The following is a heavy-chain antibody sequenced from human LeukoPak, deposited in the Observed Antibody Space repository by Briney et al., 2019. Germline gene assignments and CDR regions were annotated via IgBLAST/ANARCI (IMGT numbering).Heavy chain of an antibody. CDR2: VRTTAEGETT. Sequence: PGGSLRLSCEGSGFNFNDACMSWIRQAPGKGLEWVGRVRTTAEGETTDYAAPVRGRFIISRDDSKSMVYLQMNRLETEDTAIYYCTAGLGKTDDDSWGQGTLVTVSS. D-gene: IGHD4-11*01. J-gene: IGHJ4*02. CDR3: TAGLGKTDDDS. V-gene: IGHV3-15*01. CDR1: GFNFNDAC.